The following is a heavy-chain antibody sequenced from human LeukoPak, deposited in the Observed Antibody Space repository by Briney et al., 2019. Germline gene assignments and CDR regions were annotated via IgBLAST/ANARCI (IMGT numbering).Heavy chain of an antibody. Sequence: GGSLTLSCAPSGFTFRSYGMHWVRRAPGKGLEWVAYTRDDGSKNWYGDSVKGRFTISRDNPKNTLYLQMKSLRGEDTAVYYCTNGDCRGGPCSSGAYWGQGTLVTVSS. CDR2: TRDDGSKN. CDR3: TNGDCRGGPCSSGAY. D-gene: IGHD2-15*01. V-gene: IGHV3-30*02. CDR1: GFTFRSYG. J-gene: IGHJ4*02.